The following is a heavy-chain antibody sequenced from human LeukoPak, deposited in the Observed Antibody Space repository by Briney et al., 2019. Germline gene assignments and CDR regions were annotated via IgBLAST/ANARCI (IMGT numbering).Heavy chain of an antibody. CDR3: ARDFGYGSGSYYWFDP. CDR2: IYSGGST. Sequence: GGSLRLSCAASGFTVSSNYMSWVRQAPGKGLEWVSVIYSGGSTYYADSVKGRFTISRDNSKNTLYLQMNSLRAEDTAVYYCARDFGYGSGSYYWFDPWGQGTLVTVSS. D-gene: IGHD3-10*01. CDR1: GFTVSSNY. V-gene: IGHV3-66*01. J-gene: IGHJ5*02.